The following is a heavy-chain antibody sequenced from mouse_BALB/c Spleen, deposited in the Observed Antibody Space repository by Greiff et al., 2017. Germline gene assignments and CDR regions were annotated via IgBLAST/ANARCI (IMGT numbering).Heavy chain of an antibody. V-gene: IGHV1-4*01. CDR1: GYTFTSYT. J-gene: IGHJ2*01. Sequence: VHLVESGAELARPGASVKMSCKASGYTFTSYTMHWVKQRPGQGLEWIGYINPSSGYTNYNQKFKDKATLTADKSSSTAYMQLSSLTSEDSAVYYCAREGYYGNYGYWGQGTTLTVSS. CDR2: INPSSGYT. D-gene: IGHD2-1*01. CDR3: AREGYYGNYGY.